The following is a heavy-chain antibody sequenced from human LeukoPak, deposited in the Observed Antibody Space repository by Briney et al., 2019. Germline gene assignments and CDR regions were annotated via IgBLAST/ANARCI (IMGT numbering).Heavy chain of an antibody. CDR3: VTYYFDSSGPKKNY. CDR2: INHSGST. J-gene: IGHJ4*02. Sequence: PGGSLRLSCAGSGFTFSSHWIGWIRQPPGKGLEWIGEINHSGSTNYNPSLKSRVTISVDTSKKQFSLKLSSVTAADTAVYYCVTYYFDSSGPKKNYWGQGTLVTVSS. CDR1: GFTFSSHW. D-gene: IGHD3-22*01. V-gene: IGHV4-34*08.